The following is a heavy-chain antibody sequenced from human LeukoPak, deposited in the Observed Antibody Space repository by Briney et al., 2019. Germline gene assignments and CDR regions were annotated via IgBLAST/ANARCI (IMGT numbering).Heavy chain of an antibody. CDR2: ISSSSSYI. CDR1: GFTFSSYS. V-gene: IGHV3-21*01. J-gene: IGHJ6*04. Sequence: GGSLRLSCAASGFTFSSYSMNWVRQAPGKGLEWVSSISSSSSYIYYADSVKGRFTISGDNAKNSLYLQMNSLRAEDTAVYFCARAPLVFWSGYLGMDVWGKGTTVTVSS. D-gene: IGHD3-3*01. CDR3: ARAPLVFWSGYLGMDV.